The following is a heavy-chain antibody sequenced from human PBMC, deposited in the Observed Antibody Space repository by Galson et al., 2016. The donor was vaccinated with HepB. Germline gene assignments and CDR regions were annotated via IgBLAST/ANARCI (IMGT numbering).Heavy chain of an antibody. CDR3: AREGTGSSSFIYYYYGMDV. V-gene: IGHV3-48*04. CDR2: ITSRSTAI. J-gene: IGHJ6*02. Sequence: SLRLSCAASGFTLSSYSMNWVRQTPGKGLEWVSYITSRSTAIYYADSVKGRFTISRDNARNSLYLQMNSLRAEDTAVYYCAREGTGSSSFIYYYYGMDVWGQGTTVNVSS. CDR1: GFTLSSYS. D-gene: IGHD6-13*01.